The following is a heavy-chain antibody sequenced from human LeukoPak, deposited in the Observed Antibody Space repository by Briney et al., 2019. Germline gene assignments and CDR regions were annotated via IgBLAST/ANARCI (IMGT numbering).Heavy chain of an antibody. D-gene: IGHD6-13*01. V-gene: IGHV5-51*01. CDR2: IYPGDSDT. Sequence: GEPLKISWKGSGSRFTSYWIGGVRQIPGKGLEWMGIIYPGDSDTRSRPSFQRQVTISADKSISTAYLQWSSLKASDTAMYYCARRGLYSSSWCVFDYWGQGTLVTVSS. J-gene: IGHJ4*02. CDR1: GSRFTSYW. CDR3: ARRGLYSSSWCVFDY.